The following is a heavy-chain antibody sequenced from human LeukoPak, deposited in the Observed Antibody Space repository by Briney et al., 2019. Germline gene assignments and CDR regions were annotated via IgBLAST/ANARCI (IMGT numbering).Heavy chain of an antibody. CDR2: MKHDGSAK. V-gene: IGHV3-7*01. CDR1: GFTFSTSW. D-gene: IGHD2-15*01. CDR3: ARGTDISPNWFDP. Sequence: SGGSLRLSCIASGFTFSTSWMNWVRQAPGKGLEWVANMKHDGSAKYYGDSVKGRFTISRDNAKNSVYLQMDSLRAEDTAMYYCARGTDISPNWFDPWGQGTLVTVSS. J-gene: IGHJ5*02.